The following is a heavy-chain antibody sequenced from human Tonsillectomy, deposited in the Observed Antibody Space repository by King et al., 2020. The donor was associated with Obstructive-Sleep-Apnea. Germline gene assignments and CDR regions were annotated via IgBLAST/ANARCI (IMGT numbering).Heavy chain of an antibody. CDR3: ARDRSIGAADSFDI. Sequence: QVQLVESGGGLVKPGGSLRLSCAASGFTFSDHYMYWIRQTPGKGLECVSFITTSSDTNYADYVRGRFTISSDNAKNSLYLQMNSLRVEDTAVYYCARDRSIGAADSFDIWGQGTMVTVSS. V-gene: IGHV3-11*06. D-gene: IGHD6-13*01. J-gene: IGHJ3*02. CDR2: ITTSSDT. CDR1: GFTFSDHY.